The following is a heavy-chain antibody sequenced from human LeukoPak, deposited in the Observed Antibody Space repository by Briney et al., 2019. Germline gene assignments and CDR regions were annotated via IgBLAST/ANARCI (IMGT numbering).Heavy chain of an antibody. J-gene: IGHJ4*02. V-gene: IGHV3-69-1*01. D-gene: IGHD3-22*01. CDR3: ARVRYYYDSSGYYDFDY. Sequence: PGGSLRLSCAASGFTVSSNYMSWVRQAPGKGLEWVSSISSSSYIYYADSVKGRFTISRDNAKNSLYLQMNSLRAEDTAVYYCARVRYYYDSSGYYDFDYWGQGTLVTVSS. CDR2: ISSSSYI. CDR1: GFTVSSNY.